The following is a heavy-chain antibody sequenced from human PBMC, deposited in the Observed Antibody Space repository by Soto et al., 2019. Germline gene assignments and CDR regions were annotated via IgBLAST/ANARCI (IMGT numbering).Heavy chain of an antibody. Sequence: GGSLRLSCAASGFSVTSNYMSWVRQAPGKGLEWVSVIFTGGTTDYADSVKGRFTMSRDISRNTLYLQMNSLRAEDTAVYFCVKESKGAFDYWGQGTLVTVSS. CDR2: IFTGGTT. V-gene: IGHV3-53*01. CDR1: GFSVTSNY. J-gene: IGHJ4*02. CDR3: VKESKGAFDY. D-gene: IGHD3-16*01.